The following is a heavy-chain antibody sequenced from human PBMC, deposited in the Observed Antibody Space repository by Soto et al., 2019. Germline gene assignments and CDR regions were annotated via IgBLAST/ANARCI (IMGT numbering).Heavy chain of an antibody. V-gene: IGHV1-46*01. D-gene: IGHD6-19*01. Sequence: ASVKVSCKASGYTFTNYYMHWVRQAPGQGLEWMGIINPSGGRTNYAQKFQGRATMTRDTSTSTVYLELSSLRSEDTAVYYCARDLSSYSSGWYDLWGRGTLVTSPQ. CDR2: INPSGGRT. CDR1: GYTFTNYY. CDR3: ARDLSSYSSGWYDL. J-gene: IGHJ2*01.